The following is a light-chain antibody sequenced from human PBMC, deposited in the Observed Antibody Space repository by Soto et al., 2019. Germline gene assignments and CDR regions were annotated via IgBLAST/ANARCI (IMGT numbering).Light chain of an antibody. Sequence: TVLTQSPATLSLSPGERSTRSCGASQSLGSHLAWYQQKPGQAPRLLIYDASTRATGIPARFSGSGSGTDFTLTISRLEPEDFALYYCQQHDILPITFGQGTRLEIK. J-gene: IGKJ5*01. CDR2: DAS. CDR1: QSLGSH. V-gene: IGKV3-11*01. CDR3: QQHDILPIT.